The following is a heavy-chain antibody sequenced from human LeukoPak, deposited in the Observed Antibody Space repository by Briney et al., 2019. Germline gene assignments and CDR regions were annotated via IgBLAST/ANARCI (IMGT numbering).Heavy chain of an antibody. J-gene: IGHJ6*02. D-gene: IGHD4-17*01. CDR1: GYTFTSYD. CDR3: ARSYGDYYYYGMDV. CDR2: MNPNSGNT. Sequence: SVKVSCKASGYTFTSYDINWVRQATGQGLEWMGWMNPNSGNTGYAQKFQGRVTMTRNTSISTAYMELSSLRSEDTAVYYCARSYGDYYYYGMDVWGQGTTVTVSS. V-gene: IGHV1-8*01.